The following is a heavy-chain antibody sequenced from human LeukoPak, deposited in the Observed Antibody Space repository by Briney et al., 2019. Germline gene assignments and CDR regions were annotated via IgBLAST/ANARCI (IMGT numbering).Heavy chain of an antibody. V-gene: IGHV3-30-3*01. CDR3: ARDQNSGYDLEAFDI. J-gene: IGHJ3*02. CDR2: ISYDGSNK. Sequence: GGSLRLSCAASGFTFSSYAMSWVRQAPGKGLEWVAIISYDGSNKYYADSVKGRFTISSDNSKNTLYLQMNSLRAEDTAVYYCARDQNSGYDLEAFDIWGQGTMVTVSS. CDR1: GFTFSSYA. D-gene: IGHD5-12*01.